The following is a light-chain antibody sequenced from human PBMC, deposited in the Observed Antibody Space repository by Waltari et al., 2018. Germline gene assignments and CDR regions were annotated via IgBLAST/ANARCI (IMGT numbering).Light chain of an antibody. CDR1: QSLVHSDGNTY. Sequence: DAVMTQSPLSLPVTLGQPASISCRSSQSLVHSDGNTYLNWFQQRPGQSPRRLIYKVSNRGFGVPDRFSGSGSGTDFTLKISRVEAEDVGFYYCMQGTHWPKTFGQGTKVEIK. CDR3: MQGTHWPKT. V-gene: IGKV2-30*02. CDR2: KVS. J-gene: IGKJ1*01.